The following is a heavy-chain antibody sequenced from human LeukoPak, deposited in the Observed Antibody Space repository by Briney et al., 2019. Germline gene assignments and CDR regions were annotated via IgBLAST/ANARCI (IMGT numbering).Heavy chain of an antibody. J-gene: IGHJ4*02. CDR3: ARVDGSGTY. D-gene: IGHD5-24*01. Sequence: GGSLRLSCAASGFTFSSYAMSWVRQAPGKGLEWVSVISGSGGYTYYADSVKGRFTISRDNAKNSLYLQMNSLRAEDTAVYYCARVDGSGTYWGQGTLVTVSS. CDR1: GFTFSSYA. CDR2: ISGSGGYT. V-gene: IGHV3-23*01.